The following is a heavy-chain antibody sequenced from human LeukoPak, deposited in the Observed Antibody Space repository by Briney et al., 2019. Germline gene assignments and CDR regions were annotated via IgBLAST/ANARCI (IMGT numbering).Heavy chain of an antibody. J-gene: IGHJ6*02. Sequence: PSETLSLTCTVSGGSISSSSYYWSWIRQPPGKGLEWIGYIYYSGSTNYNPSLKSRVTISVDTSKNQFSLKLSSVTAADTAVYYCARQGYPFYYYGMDVWGQGTTVTVSS. V-gene: IGHV4-61*05. CDR2: IYYSGST. D-gene: IGHD2-15*01. CDR1: GGSISSSSYY. CDR3: ARQGYPFYYYGMDV.